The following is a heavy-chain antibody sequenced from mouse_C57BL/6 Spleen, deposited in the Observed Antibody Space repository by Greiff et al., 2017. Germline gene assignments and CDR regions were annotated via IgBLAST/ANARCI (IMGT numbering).Heavy chain of an antibody. CDR2: IHPSDSDT. V-gene: IGHV1-74*01. D-gene: IGHD2-5*01. Sequence: QVQLQQPGAELVKPGASVKVSCKASGYTFTSYWMHWVKQRPGQGLEWIGRIHPSDSDTNYNQKFKGKDTLTVDKSSSTAYMQLSSLTSEDSAVYYCAIDYSNYDYAMDYWGQGTSVTVSS. CDR1: GYTFTSYW. CDR3: AIDYSNYDYAMDY. J-gene: IGHJ4*01.